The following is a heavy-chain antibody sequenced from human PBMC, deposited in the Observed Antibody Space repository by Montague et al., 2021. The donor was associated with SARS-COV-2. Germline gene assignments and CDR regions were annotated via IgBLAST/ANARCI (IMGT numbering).Heavy chain of an antibody. Sequence: SETLSLTCTVSGGSISSYYWSWIRQPPGKGLEWIGYIYHSGSTNYNPSLKSRVTISINTSKNQFSLNLSSVTAADTAVYYCARHAFGYFGWLNEGYFDYWGQGTLVTVSS. J-gene: IGHJ4*02. CDR2: IYHSGST. V-gene: IGHV4-59*08. CDR3: ARHAFGYFGWLNEGYFDY. D-gene: IGHD3-9*01. CDR1: GGSISSYY.